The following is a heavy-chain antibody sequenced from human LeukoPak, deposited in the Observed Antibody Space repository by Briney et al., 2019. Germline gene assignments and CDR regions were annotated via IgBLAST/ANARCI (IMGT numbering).Heavy chain of an antibody. CDR3: ARGRAAGTLYYFDY. J-gene: IGHJ4*02. CDR1: GGSISGYY. D-gene: IGHD6-13*01. CDR2: IYTSGST. Sequence: SETLSLTCTVSGGSISGYYWSWIRQPAGKGLEWIGRIYTSGSTNYNPSLKSRVTMSVDTSKNQFSLKLSSVTAADTAVYYCARGRAAGTLYYFDYWGQGTLVTVSS. V-gene: IGHV4-4*07.